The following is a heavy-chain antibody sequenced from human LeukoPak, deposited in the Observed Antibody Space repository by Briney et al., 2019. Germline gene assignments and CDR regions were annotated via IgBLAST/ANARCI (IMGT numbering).Heavy chain of an antibody. CDR2: ISDSGDTT. CDR1: GFIFRNYG. CDR3: VRGHYYHN. V-gene: IGHV3-23*01. D-gene: IGHD3-10*01. J-gene: IGHJ3*02. Sequence: TGGSLRLSCAASGFIFRNYGISWVRQAPGKGLEWVSGISDSGDTTHYADSVKGRFIILRDNSKNTVLLQMNGLRVEDTAIYYCVRGHYYHNWGQGTMVTVSS.